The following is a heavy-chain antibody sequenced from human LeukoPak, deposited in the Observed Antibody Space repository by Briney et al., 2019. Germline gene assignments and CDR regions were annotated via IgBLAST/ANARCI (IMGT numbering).Heavy chain of an antibody. D-gene: IGHD3-10*01. V-gene: IGHV4-4*07. CDR2: IYTSGST. CDR1: GGSISSYY. CDR3: ARHYGSGSSMVVSFDY. Sequence: PSETLSLTCTVSGGSISSYYWSWTRQSAGKGLEWIGRIYTSGSTNYNPSLKSRVTMSVDTSKNQFSLKLSSVTAADTAVYYCARHYGSGSSMVVSFDYWGQGTLVTVSS. J-gene: IGHJ4*02.